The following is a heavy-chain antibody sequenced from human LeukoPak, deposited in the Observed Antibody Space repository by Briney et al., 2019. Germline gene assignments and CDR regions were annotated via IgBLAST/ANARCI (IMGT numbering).Heavy chain of an antibody. J-gene: IGHJ3*02. D-gene: IGHD4-23*01. V-gene: IGHV4-34*01. CDR3: ARHQRGNSDAFDI. CDR2: IDHSGST. CDR1: GGSFSGYY. Sequence: SETLSLTCAVSGGSFSGYYWNWIRQPPGKGLEWIGEIDHSGSTNYKPSLKSRVTISVDTSKNQFSLKLTSVTAADTAVYYCARHQRGNSDAFDIWGQGTMVTVSS.